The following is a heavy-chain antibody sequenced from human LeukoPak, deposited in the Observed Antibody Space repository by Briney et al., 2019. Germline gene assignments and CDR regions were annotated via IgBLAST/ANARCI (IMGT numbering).Heavy chain of an antibody. V-gene: IGHV4-34*01. CDR3: ARSLPYYYGMHA. CDR1: DGSISGYY. CDR2: IHYTGST. D-gene: IGHD3-16*02. J-gene: IGHJ6*02. Sequence: PSEPLSLTCGVQDGSISGYYSSWFRKPPGKGLEWVGGIHYTGSTSYNPSLKSRATISIDTSRNQFSLKLTSATAADTAIYYCARSLPYYYGMHAWGQGTTVTVSS.